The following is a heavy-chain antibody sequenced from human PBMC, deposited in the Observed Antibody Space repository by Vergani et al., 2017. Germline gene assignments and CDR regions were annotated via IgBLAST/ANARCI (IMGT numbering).Heavy chain of an antibody. Sequence: QVQLQESGPGLVKPSETLSLTCTVSGGSISSYYWSWIRQPPGKGLEWIGYISYSGSTNYNPSLKSRVTISVDTSKNQFSLKLSSVTAADTAVYYCARGKYYLDNNNYSGYFQHWGQGTLVTVSS. V-gene: IGHV4-59*01. CDR1: GGSISSYY. CDR2: ISYSGST. J-gene: IGHJ1*01. CDR3: ARGKYYLDNNNYSGYFQH. D-gene: IGHD3-10*01.